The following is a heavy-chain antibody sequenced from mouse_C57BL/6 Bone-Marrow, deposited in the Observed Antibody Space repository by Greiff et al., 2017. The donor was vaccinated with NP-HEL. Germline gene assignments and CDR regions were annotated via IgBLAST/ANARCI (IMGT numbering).Heavy chain of an antibody. CDR3: AKNRDGYYHYYAMDY. CDR2: IWRGGST. V-gene: IGHV2-5*01. CDR1: GFSLTSYG. J-gene: IGHJ4*01. Sequence: VMLVESGPGLVQPSQSLSITCTVSGFSLTSYGVHWVRQSPGKGLEWLGVIWRGGSTDYNAAFMSRLSITKDNSKSQVFFKMNSLQADDTAIYYCAKNRDGYYHYYAMDYWGQGTSVTVSS. D-gene: IGHD2-3*01.